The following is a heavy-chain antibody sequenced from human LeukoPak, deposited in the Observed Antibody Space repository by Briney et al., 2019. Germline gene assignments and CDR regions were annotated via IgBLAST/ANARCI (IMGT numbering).Heavy chain of an antibody. J-gene: IGHJ4*02. V-gene: IGHV3-74*01. CDR3: SRYEGVRYQYYFDY. Sequence: PGGSLRLSCAASGFTFSSYWMHWVRQAPEKGLVWVSRINSDGSSTSYADSVKGRFPICSGHAQNPLYLQMILLGAQGPAVYYFSRYEGVRYQYYFDYWGQGTLVTVSS. CDR2: INSDGSST. D-gene: IGHD1-14*01. CDR1: GFTFSSYW.